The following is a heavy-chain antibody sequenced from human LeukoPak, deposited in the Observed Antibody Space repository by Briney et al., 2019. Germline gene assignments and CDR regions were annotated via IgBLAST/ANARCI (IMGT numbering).Heavy chain of an antibody. CDR3: ARMTSSGYFEDY. Sequence: PSETLSLTCTVSGGSISSYYWSWTRQPPAKGLEWIGYIYYSGSTNCNPSLKSRVTISVDTSKNQFSLKLSSVTAADTAVYYCARMTSSGYFEDYWGQGTLVTVSS. V-gene: IGHV4-59*01. CDR1: GGSISSYY. D-gene: IGHD3-22*01. CDR2: IYYSGST. J-gene: IGHJ4*02.